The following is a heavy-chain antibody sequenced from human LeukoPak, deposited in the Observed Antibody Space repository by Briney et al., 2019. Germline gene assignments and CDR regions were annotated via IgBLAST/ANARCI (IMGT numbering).Heavy chain of an antibody. CDR2: IYAGNGNT. Sequence: ASVKVSCKASGYTFTSYAMHWVRQAPGQRLEWMGWIYAGNGNTKYSQKFQGRVTITRDTSASTAYMELSSLRSEDTAVYYCARVYTRGYCSSTSCPTPFDYWGQGTLVTVSS. D-gene: IGHD2-2*01. CDR3: ARVYTRGYCSSTSCPTPFDY. CDR1: GYTFTSYA. V-gene: IGHV1-3*01. J-gene: IGHJ4*02.